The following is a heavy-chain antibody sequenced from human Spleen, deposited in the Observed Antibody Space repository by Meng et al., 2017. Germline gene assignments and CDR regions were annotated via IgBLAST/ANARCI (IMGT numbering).Heavy chain of an antibody. CDR2: IYHHGST. CDR1: GGSGRGSNW. Sequence: PGPGRVGRTGARGLTLPFAGGSGRGSNWRSWVRQPPGKGLEWIGEIYHHGSTNYNPSLKSRVTISVDKSKTQFALKVTSVTAADTAVYYCAVFSSGWGPFDCWGQGTLVTVSS. J-gene: IGHJ4*01. V-gene: IGHV4-4*02. CDR3: AVFSSGWGPFDC. D-gene: IGHD6-19*01.